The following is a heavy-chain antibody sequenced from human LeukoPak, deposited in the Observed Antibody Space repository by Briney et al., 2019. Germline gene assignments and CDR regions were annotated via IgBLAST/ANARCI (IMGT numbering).Heavy chain of an antibody. V-gene: IGHV3-23*01. CDR3: AKALSGGSGMSDY. J-gene: IGHJ4*02. CDR1: GFTFVSYP. D-gene: IGHD3-10*01. Sequence: PGGSLRLSCAASGFTFVSYPMHWVRQTPGKGLEWVSGISSGGGTTYYVDSVKGRFTMSRDNSKNTLYLQMNSLRDEDTAVYYCAKALSGGSGMSDYWGQGTLVTVSS. CDR2: ISSGGGTT.